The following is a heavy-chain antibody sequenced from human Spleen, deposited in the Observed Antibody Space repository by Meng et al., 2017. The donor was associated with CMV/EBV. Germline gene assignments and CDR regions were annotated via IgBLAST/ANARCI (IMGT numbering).Heavy chain of an antibody. V-gene: IGHV4-39*07. CDR1: DSMNSRTHY. Sequence: DSMNSRTHYWGWIRQAPGKGLEWIGNIYCSGSTYYIPSLQSRVTISLDTSKKQFSLKLTSVTAADTAVYYCARKVSVAGYENWFDPWGQGTLVTVSS. D-gene: IGHD6-13*01. CDR2: IYCSGST. J-gene: IGHJ5*02. CDR3: ARKVSVAGYENWFDP.